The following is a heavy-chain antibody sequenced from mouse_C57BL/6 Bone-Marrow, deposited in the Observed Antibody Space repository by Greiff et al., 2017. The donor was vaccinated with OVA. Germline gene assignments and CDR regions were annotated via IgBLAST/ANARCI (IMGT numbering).Heavy chain of an antibody. V-gene: IGHV7-1*01. Sequence: EVQGVESGGGLVQSGRSLRLSCATSGFTFSDFYMEWVRQAPGKGLEWIAASRNKDNAYTTEYSASVKGRFIVSRDTYKSILYLQMNALRAEDTSIYYCSRDYYGSIYSYFYYWGQGTTLTVSS. J-gene: IGHJ2*01. D-gene: IGHD1-1*01. CDR3: SRDYYGSIYSYFYY. CDR1: GFTFSDFY. CDR2: SRNKDNAYTT.